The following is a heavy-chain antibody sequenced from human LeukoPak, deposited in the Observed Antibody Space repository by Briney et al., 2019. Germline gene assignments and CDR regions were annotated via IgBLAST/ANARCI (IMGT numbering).Heavy chain of an antibody. CDR1: GYTFTSYG. V-gene: IGHV1-18*04. J-gene: IGHJ4*02. CDR2: ISAYNGNT. Sequence: ASVKVSCTASGYTFTSYGISWVRQAPGQGLEWMGWISAYNGNTNYAQKLQGRVTMTTDTSTSTAYMELRSLRSDDTAVYYCARVSPRDDCSSTSCYGNFDYWGQGTLVTVSS. D-gene: IGHD2-2*01. CDR3: ARVSPRDDCSSTSCYGNFDY.